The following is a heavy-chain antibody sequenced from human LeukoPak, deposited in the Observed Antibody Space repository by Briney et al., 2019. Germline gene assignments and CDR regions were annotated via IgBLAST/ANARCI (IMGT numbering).Heavy chain of an antibody. J-gene: IGHJ3*02. CDR1: GFTFSSYW. D-gene: IGHD3-9*01. CDR2: INSDGSST. CDR3: AKGPNYDILTGWRKTYNGFDI. V-gene: IGHV3-74*01. Sequence: GGSLRLSCAASGFTFSSYWMHWVRQAPGKGLVWVSRINSDGSSTSYADSVKGRFTISRDNAKNTLYLQMNSLRPEDTAVYYCAKGPNYDILTGWRKTYNGFDIWGQGTMVTVSS.